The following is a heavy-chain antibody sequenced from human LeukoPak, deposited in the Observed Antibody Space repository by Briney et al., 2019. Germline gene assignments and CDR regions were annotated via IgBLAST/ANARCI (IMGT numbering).Heavy chain of an antibody. V-gene: IGHV3-53*01. CDR3: ARIGHDLYQTFDP. D-gene: IGHD2-2*01. Sequence: GGSLRLSCAASGFTVSNNYMSWVRQAPGKGLEWVSVIYSGGSTYYADSVKGRFTLSRDNSKNTLYLQMNSLRAEDTALYYCARIGHDLYQTFDPWGHGTLITVSS. J-gene: IGHJ5*02. CDR1: GFTVSNNY. CDR2: IYSGGST.